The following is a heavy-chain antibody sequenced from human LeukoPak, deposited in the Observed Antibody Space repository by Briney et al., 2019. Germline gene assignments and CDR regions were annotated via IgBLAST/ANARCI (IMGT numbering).Heavy chain of an antibody. CDR2: IIPIFGTA. V-gene: IGHV1-69*05. Sequence: SVKVSCKASGGTFSSYAISWVLRAPGQGLEWMGRIIPIFGTANYAQKFQGRVTITTDESTSTAYMELSSLRSEDTAVYYCARSSLFGVVTGYFDYWGQGTLVTVSS. CDR3: ARSSLFGVVTGYFDY. D-gene: IGHD3-3*01. CDR1: GGTFSSYA. J-gene: IGHJ4*02.